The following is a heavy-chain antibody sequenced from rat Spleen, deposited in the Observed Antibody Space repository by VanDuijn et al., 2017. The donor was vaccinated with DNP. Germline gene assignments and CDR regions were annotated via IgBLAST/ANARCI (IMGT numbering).Heavy chain of an antibody. J-gene: IGHJ3*01. CDR3: TVDRDGSYGVAY. CDR2: LTNTGDST. D-gene: IGHD1-12*02. CDR1: GFTFSNYD. V-gene: IGHV5-27*01. Sequence: EVQLVESGGGLVQPGRSLKLSCAASGFTFSNYDMAWVRQAPTKGLEWVASLTNTGDSTYYSDSVKGRFSISRDNAKSTLYLQVNSLRSEDTATYYCTVDRDGSYGVAYWGQGTLVTVSS.